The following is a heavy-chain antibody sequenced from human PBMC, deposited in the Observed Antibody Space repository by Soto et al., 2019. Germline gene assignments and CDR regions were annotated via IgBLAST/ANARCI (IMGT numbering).Heavy chain of an antibody. CDR1: GFTFSIYA. CDR3: AKDLGRPFDIVVVPAAMG. D-gene: IGHD2-2*01. V-gene: IGHV3-23*01. Sequence: GGSLRLSCAASGFTFSIYAMSWVRQAPGKGLEWVSAISGSGGTTYYADSVKGRFTISRDNSKNTLYLQMNSLRAEDTAIYYCAKDLGRPFDIVVVPAAMGWGQGTLVTVSS. J-gene: IGHJ4*02. CDR2: ISGSGGTT.